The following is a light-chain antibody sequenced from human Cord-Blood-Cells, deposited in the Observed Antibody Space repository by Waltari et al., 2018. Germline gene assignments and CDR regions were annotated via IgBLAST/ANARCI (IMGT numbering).Light chain of an antibody. CDR3: QQYYSTPHT. CDR1: QSVLYSSNNKNY. CDR2: WAS. V-gene: IGKV4-1*01. Sequence: DIVMPQSPDSLAVPLAERATINSKSSQSVLYSSNNKNYLAWYQQKPGQPPKLLIYWASTRESGVPDRFSGSGSGTDFTLTISSLQAEDVAVYYCQQYYSTPHTFGQGTKLEIK. J-gene: IGKJ2*01.